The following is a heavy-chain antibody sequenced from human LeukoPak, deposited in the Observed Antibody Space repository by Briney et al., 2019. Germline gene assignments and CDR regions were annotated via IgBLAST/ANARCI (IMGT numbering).Heavy chain of an antibody. Sequence: SETLSLTCTVSGYSISSGYYWGWIRQPPGKGLEWIGSIYHSGSTYYNPSLKSRVTISVDTSKNQLSLKLSSVTAADTAVYYCARAYSSSWYRYYFDYWGQGTLVTVSS. CDR2: IYHSGST. D-gene: IGHD6-13*01. CDR1: GYSISSGYY. J-gene: IGHJ4*02. V-gene: IGHV4-38-2*02. CDR3: ARAYSSSWYRYYFDY.